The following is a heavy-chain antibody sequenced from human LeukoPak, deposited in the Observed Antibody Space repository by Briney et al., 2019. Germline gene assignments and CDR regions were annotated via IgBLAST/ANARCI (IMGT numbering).Heavy chain of an antibody. CDR2: ISPSGTIV. Sequence: GGSLRLSCEVSAFTFNSYEMMWFRQAPGQGLEWLSYISPSGTIVLYADSVKGRFTISRDNAKNSLYLVMNSLTADDAALYYCAGGYEYNGSPDYWGQGTLVTVSS. V-gene: IGHV3-48*03. D-gene: IGHD1-26*01. CDR1: AFTFNSYE. J-gene: IGHJ4*02. CDR3: AGGYEYNGSPDY.